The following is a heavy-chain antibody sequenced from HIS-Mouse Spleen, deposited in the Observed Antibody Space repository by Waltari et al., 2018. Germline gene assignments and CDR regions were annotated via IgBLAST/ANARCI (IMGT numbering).Heavy chain of an antibody. D-gene: IGHD3-3*01. CDR1: GFTFSSYA. V-gene: IGHV3-23*01. CDR3: AKRLSGAFDI. CDR2: MSGSGGST. Sequence: EVQLLESGGGLVQPGGSLRLSCAASGFTFSSYAMSWVRQAPGKGLEWVSAMSGSGGSTYYADSVKGRFTIARDKSKNTLYLQMNRLRAEDTAVYYCAKRLSGAFDIWGQGTMVTVSS. J-gene: IGHJ3*02.